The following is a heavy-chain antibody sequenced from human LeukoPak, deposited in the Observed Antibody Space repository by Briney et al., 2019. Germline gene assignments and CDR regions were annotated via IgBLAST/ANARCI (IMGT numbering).Heavy chain of an antibody. V-gene: IGHV4-59*08. J-gene: IGHJ5*02. CDR3: ARLGADRFDP. CDR2: IYYSGST. CDR1: GGSISSYY. D-gene: IGHD3-10*01. Sequence: PSGTLSLTCTVSGGSISSYYWSWIRQPPGKGLEWIGYIYYSGSTNYNPSLKSRVTISVDTSKNQFSLKLSSVTAADTAVYYCARLGADRFDPWGQGTLVTVSS.